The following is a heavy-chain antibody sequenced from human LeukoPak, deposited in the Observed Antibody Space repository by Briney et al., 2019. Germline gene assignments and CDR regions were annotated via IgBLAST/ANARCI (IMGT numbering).Heavy chain of an antibody. D-gene: IGHD6-13*01. Sequence: SVKVSCKASGGTFISYAISWVRQAPGQGLEWMGGIIPIFGTANYAQKFQGRVTITADKSTSTAYMELSSLRSEDTAVYYCAREIAGYYYYMDVWGKGTTVTVSS. CDR2: IIPIFGTA. CDR1: GGTFISYA. CDR3: AREIAGYYYYMDV. J-gene: IGHJ6*03. V-gene: IGHV1-69*06.